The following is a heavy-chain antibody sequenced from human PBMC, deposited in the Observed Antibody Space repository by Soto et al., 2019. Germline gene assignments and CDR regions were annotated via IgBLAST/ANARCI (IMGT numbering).Heavy chain of an antibody. CDR3: ARLRGSSSDFFSDY. V-gene: IGHV3-53*04. CDR1: GFTVSSNY. Sequence: GGSLRLSCAASGFTVSSNYMSWVRQAPGKGLEWVSVIYSGGSTYYADSGKGRFTIPRHNSKNTLYLQMNSLRAEDTAVYYCARLRGSSSDFFSDYWGQGTMVTVSS. CDR2: IYSGGST. D-gene: IGHD6-6*01. J-gene: IGHJ4*02.